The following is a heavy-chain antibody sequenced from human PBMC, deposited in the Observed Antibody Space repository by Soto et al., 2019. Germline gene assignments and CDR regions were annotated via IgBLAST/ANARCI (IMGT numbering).Heavy chain of an antibody. CDR1: GGSISSGDYY. D-gene: IGHD2-15*01. J-gene: IGHJ6*02. CDR3: ARGVSGGSYYRDDDYGMDV. Sequence: PSETLSLTCTVSGGSISSGDYYWSWIRQPPGKGLEWIGYIYYSGSTYYNPSLKSRVTISVDTSKNQFSLKLSSVTAADTAVYYCARGVSGGSYYRDDDYGMDVWGQGTTVTVSS. V-gene: IGHV4-30-4*01. CDR2: IYYSGST.